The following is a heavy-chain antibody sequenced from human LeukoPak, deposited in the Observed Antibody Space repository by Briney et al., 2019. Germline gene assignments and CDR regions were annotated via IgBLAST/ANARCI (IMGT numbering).Heavy chain of an antibody. CDR1: GGSISSYY. CDR3: ARWYCSSTTCYYLDY. Sequence: SETLSLTCTVSGGSISSYYWSWIRQPPGKGLEWIGYIYYSGNTDYNPSLKSRVTISVDTSKNQFSLKLNSVTAADTAVYYCARWYCSSTTCYYLDYWGQGTLVTVSS. CDR2: IYYSGNT. D-gene: IGHD2-2*01. J-gene: IGHJ4*02. V-gene: IGHV4-59*01.